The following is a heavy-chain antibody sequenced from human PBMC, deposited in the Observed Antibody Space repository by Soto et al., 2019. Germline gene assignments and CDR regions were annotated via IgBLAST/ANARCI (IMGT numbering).Heavy chain of an antibody. CDR2: IYYSGST. CDR1: GGSISSYY. Sequence: SETLSLTCTVSGGSISSYYWSWIRQPPGKGLEWIGYIYYSGSTNYNPSLKSRVTISVDTSKNQFSLKLSSVTAADTAVYYCARLMDTAMVSYFDYWGQGTLVTVSS. D-gene: IGHD5-18*01. V-gene: IGHV4-59*08. J-gene: IGHJ4*02. CDR3: ARLMDTAMVSYFDY.